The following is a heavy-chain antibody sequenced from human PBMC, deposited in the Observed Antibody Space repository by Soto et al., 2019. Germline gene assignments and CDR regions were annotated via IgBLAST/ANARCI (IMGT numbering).Heavy chain of an antibody. CDR3: AREGSQPWSGYYSWFDP. V-gene: IGHV1-46*01. CDR1: GYTFTSYY. Sequence: GASVKVSCKASGYTFTSYYMHWVRQAPGQGLEWMGIINPSGGSTSYAQKFQDRVTMTRDTSTSTVYMELSSLRSEDTAVYYCAREGSQPWSGYYSWFDPWGQGTLGTVSS. J-gene: IGHJ5*02. D-gene: IGHD3-3*01. CDR2: INPSGGST.